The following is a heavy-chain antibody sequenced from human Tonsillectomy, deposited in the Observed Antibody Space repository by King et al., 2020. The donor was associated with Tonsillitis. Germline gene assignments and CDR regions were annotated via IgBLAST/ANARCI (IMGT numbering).Heavy chain of an antibody. CDR1: GFTFDAYA. CDR2: INWNSGDI. V-gene: IGHV3-9*01. J-gene: IGHJ5*02. CDR3: ARGGSSGYYPLTRNWFDP. D-gene: IGHD3-22*01. Sequence: VQLVESGGDLVQPGRSLRLSCAASGFTFDAYAIHWVRQAPGKGLEWVSSINWNSGDIGYADSVKGRFIISRDNAKNSLYLQMNSLRVEDTALYFCARGGSSGYYPLTRNWFDPWGQGTLVTVSS.